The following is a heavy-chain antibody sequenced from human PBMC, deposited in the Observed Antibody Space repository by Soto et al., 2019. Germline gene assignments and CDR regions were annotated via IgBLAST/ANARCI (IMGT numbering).Heavy chain of an antibody. D-gene: IGHD6-13*01. CDR2: IHSSGST. CDR1: GASMNSYH. V-gene: IGHV4-4*07. J-gene: IGHJ5*02. CDR3: ARDQGVAAAGITWLDP. Sequence: PSETLSLTCTVSGASMNSYHWSLIRQPAGKGLEWIGHIHSSGSTNYNPSLKGRVTMSVDTSKNQFSLRQMSLTAADTAVYYCARDQGVAAAGITWLDPWGQGSLVTVSS.